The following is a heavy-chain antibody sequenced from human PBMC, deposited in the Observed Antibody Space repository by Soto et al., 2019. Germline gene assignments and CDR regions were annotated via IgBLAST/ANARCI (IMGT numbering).Heavy chain of an antibody. V-gene: IGHV4-31*03. CDR3: TRGDY. Sequence: QVQLPESGPGLVKPSQTLSLTCTVSCDSMTTVGYYWTWIRQHPGQGLEWIGFISYSGSTYYSSSLKGRVAISADTSKNQFSLKLNSVTAADTAVYYCTRGDYWGQGTLVTVSS. J-gene: IGHJ4*02. CDR2: ISYSGST. CDR1: CDSMTTVGYY.